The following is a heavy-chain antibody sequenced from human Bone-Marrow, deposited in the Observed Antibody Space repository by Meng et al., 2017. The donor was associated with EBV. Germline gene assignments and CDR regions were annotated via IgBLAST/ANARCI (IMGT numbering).Heavy chain of an antibody. Sequence: HLHPQESRPGLVKPSATLSLTCNVSGGSISSSSYYWGGIRQPPGKGLEWIGSIYYSGSTYYNPSLKSRVTISVDTSKNQFSLKLSSVTAADTAVYYCASIAAGSFDPWGQGTLVTVSS. CDR3: ASIAAGSFDP. CDR2: IYYSGST. CDR1: GGSISSSSYY. D-gene: IGHD6-13*01. J-gene: IGHJ5*02. V-gene: IGHV4-39*01.